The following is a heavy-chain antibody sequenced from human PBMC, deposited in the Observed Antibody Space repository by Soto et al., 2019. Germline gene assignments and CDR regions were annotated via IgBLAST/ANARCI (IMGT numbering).Heavy chain of an antibody. CDR3: AREVYDWNDPFYFDY. CDR2: ISSSSSTI. Sequence: GGSLRLSCAASGFTFSSYSMNWVRQAPGKGLEWVSYISSSSSTIYYADSVKGRFTISRDNAKNSLYLQMNSLRDEDTAVYYCAREVYDWNDPFYFDYWGQGTLVTVSS. D-gene: IGHD1-20*01. J-gene: IGHJ4*02. CDR1: GFTFSSYS. V-gene: IGHV3-48*02.